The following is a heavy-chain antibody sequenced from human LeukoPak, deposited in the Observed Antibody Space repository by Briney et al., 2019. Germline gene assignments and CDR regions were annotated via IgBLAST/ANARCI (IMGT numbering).Heavy chain of an antibody. CDR1: GFTFSSYG. CDR3: AKDPPMYSGSYFDY. J-gene: IGHJ4*02. V-gene: IGHV3-30*02. D-gene: IGHD1-26*01. Sequence: GGSLRLSCAASGFTFSSYGMHWVRQAPGKGLEWVAFIRYDGSNKNYADSVKGRFTISRDNSKNTLYLQMNSLRAEDTAVYYCAKDPPMYSGSYFDYWGQGTLVTVSS. CDR2: IRYDGSNK.